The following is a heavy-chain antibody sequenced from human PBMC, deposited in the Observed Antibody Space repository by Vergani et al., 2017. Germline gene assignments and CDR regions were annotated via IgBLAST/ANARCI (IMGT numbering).Heavy chain of an antibody. V-gene: IGHV4-61*02. CDR1: GGSISSGSYY. CDR2: IYTSGST. Sequence: QVQLQESGPGLVKPSQTLSLTCTVSGGSISSGSYYWSWIRQPAGKGLEWIGRIYTSGSTNSNPSLKSRVTISVATSKNQLSLKLSSVTAADTAVYYCARALERGRCFDPWGQGTLVTVSS. CDR3: ARALERGRCFDP. J-gene: IGHJ5*02. D-gene: IGHD3-16*01.